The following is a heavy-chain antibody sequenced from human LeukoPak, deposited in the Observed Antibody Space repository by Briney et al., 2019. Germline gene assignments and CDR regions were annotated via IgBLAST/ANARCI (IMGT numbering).Heavy chain of an antibody. Sequence: ASVKVSCKASGYTFTGYYMHWVRQAPGQGLGWMGRINPNSGGTNYAQKFQGRVTMTRDTSISTAYMELSRLRSDDTAVYYCAREKVRQSGMDVWGQGTTVTVSS. CDR2: INPNSGGT. V-gene: IGHV1-2*06. CDR3: AREKVRQSGMDV. J-gene: IGHJ6*02. D-gene: IGHD2-2*01. CDR1: GYTFTGYY.